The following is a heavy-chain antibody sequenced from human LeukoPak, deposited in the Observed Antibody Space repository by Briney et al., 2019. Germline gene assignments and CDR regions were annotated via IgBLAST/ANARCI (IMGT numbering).Heavy chain of an antibody. V-gene: IGHV3-21*01. CDR3: ARDEGFFYGMDV. D-gene: IGHD3-3*01. CDR2: ISGGRTYI. J-gene: IGHJ6*02. CDR1: GFTFSSFS. Sequence: GGSLRLSCEAAGFTFSSFSMNWVRQAPGKGLEWVSCISGGRTYIYYADSVKGRFTISRDNAKNSLYLEMNSLRVEDTAVYYCARDEGFFYGMDVWGQGTTVTVSS.